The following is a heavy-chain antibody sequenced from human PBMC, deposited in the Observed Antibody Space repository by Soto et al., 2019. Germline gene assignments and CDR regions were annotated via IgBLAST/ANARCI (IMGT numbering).Heavy chain of an antibody. D-gene: IGHD3-9*01. CDR1: GFTFGDYA. CDR2: IKSKTDGGTT. V-gene: IGHV3-15*01. Sequence: PGGSLRLSCIASGFTFGDYAMSWVRQDPGKGLEWVGRIKSKTDGGTTDYAAPVKGRFTISRDDSKNTLYLQMNSLKTEDTAVYYCTTDPALYYDILTGSTSPDYFDYWGQGTLVTVSS. CDR3: TTDPALYYDILTGSTSPDYFDY. J-gene: IGHJ4*02.